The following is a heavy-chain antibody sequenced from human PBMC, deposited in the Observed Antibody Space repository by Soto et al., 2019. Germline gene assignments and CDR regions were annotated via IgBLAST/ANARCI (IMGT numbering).Heavy chain of an antibody. CDR1: GYTFTSYD. D-gene: IGHD3-3*01. J-gene: IGHJ4*02. Sequence: ASVEVSCKASGYTFTSYDINWVRQATGQGLEWMGWMNPNSGNTGYAQKFQGRVTMTRNTSISTAYMELSSLRSEDTAAYYCPRRRWTYYDFWSGYWSFDYWGQGTLVTVSS. CDR3: PRRRWTYYDFWSGYWSFDY. CDR2: MNPNSGNT. V-gene: IGHV1-8*01.